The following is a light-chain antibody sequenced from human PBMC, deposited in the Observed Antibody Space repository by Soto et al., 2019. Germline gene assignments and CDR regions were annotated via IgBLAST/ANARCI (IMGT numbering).Light chain of an antibody. CDR3: QQYNSYLLT. CDR1: QSISSW. J-gene: IGKJ4*01. V-gene: IGKV1-5*03. Sequence: DIQMTQSPSTLSASVGDRVTITCRASQSISSWLAWYQQKPGKAPNLLIYKASSLESGVPSRFSGSGSGTEFTLTISSLQTDDFATYYCQQYNSYLLTFGGGTKVEIQ. CDR2: KAS.